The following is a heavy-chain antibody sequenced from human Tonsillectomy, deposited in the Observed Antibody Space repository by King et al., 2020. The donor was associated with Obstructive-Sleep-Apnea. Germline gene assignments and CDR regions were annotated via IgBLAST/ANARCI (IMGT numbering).Heavy chain of an antibody. D-gene: IGHD3-10*01. Sequence: VQLVESGGGLVQPGRSLRLSCAVSGFNFDEYAMHWVRQAPGKGLEWVSGLSWNDARIGYEDSVKGRFTISRDNAKNSLNLQMNSLRAEDTALYYCVKGSMVRDWFDSWGQGTLVIVSS. CDR3: VKGSMVRDWFDS. CDR2: LSWNDARI. J-gene: IGHJ5*01. CDR1: GFNFDEYA. V-gene: IGHV3-9*01.